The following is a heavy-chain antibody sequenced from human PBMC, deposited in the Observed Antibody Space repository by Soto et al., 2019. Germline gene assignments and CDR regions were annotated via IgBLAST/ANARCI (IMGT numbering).Heavy chain of an antibody. V-gene: IGHV1-18*01. CDR2: ISAYNGNT. J-gene: IGHJ4*02. CDR1: GYTFTSYG. D-gene: IGHD2-15*01. Sequence: ASVKVSCKASGYTFTSYGISWVRQAPGQGLERMGWISAYNGNTNYAQKLQGRVTMTTGXXXXXAXMXLXXXXSDXTAVYYCARDCSGGSCYFNYWGQGTLVTVSS. CDR3: ARDCSGGSCYFNY.